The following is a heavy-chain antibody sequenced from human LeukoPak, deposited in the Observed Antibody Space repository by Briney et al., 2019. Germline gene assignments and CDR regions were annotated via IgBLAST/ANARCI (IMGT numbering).Heavy chain of an antibody. D-gene: IGHD6-19*01. J-gene: IGHJ4*02. CDR3: TRVLYSSGWYGDHY. Sequence: GGSLRLSCAASGFTFSNAWMSWVRQAPGKGLEWVSYISSSSSTIYYADSVKGRFTISRDNAKNSLYLQMNSLRAEDTAVYYCTRVLYSSGWYGDHYWGQGTLVTVSS. CDR1: GFTFSNAW. V-gene: IGHV3-48*01. CDR2: ISSSSSTI.